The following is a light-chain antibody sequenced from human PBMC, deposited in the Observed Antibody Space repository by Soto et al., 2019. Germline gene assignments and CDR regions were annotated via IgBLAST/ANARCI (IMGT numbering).Light chain of an antibody. CDR1: RSLSSDY. J-gene: IGKJ4*01. CDR3: QQRSNWPLT. Sequence: VLMQSPDTLSLSPGERATLSCRASRSLSSDYLAWYQQKPGQAPRLLFYHASRRATGTPDRFSVSGSGTDFTLTISSLEPEDFAVYYCQQRSNWPLTFGGGTKVDIK. V-gene: IGKV3D-20*02. CDR2: HAS.